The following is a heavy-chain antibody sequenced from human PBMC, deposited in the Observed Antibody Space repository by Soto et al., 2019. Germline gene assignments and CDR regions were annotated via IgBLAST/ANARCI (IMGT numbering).Heavy chain of an antibody. V-gene: IGHV3-48*02. D-gene: IGHD3-22*01. J-gene: IGHJ4*02. CDR3: ARQFRYYYDSSGSFDY. CDR2: ISSSSSTI. Sequence: VQLVESGGGLVQPGGSLRLSCAASGFTFSSYSMNWVRQAPGKGLEWVSYISSSSSTIYYADSVKGRFTISRDNAKNSLYLQMKSLRDEDTAVYYCARQFRYYYDSSGSFDYWGQGTLVTVSS. CDR1: GFTFSSYS.